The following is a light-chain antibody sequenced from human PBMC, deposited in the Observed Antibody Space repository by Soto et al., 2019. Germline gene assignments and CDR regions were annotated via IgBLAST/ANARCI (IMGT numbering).Light chain of an antibody. Sequence: EIVLTQSPATLSLSPGDRATLSCRASQSVTSSLAWFQQKPGQAPRLLIYDVSRRATAIPARFSGSGSGTEFTLTISSLQPDDFATYYCQQYETFSGTFGPGTKVDIK. V-gene: IGKV3-11*01. CDR3: QQYETFSGT. CDR2: DVS. CDR1: QSVTSS. J-gene: IGKJ1*01.